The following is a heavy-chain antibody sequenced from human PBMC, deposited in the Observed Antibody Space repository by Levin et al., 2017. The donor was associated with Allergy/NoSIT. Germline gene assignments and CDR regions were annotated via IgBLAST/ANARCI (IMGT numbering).Heavy chain of an antibody. V-gene: IGHV2-5*02. Sequence: SGPTLVKPTQTLTLTCTFSGFSLSTGGVGVGWIRQPPGKALEWLALIYWDDDKRYSPSLKSRLTITKDTSKNQVVLTMTNMDPVDTATYYCAHYGTVAVAGRGFDYWGQGTLVTVSS. D-gene: IGHD6-19*01. CDR1: GFSLSTGGVG. CDR2: IYWDDDK. J-gene: IGHJ4*02. CDR3: AHYGTVAVAGRGFDY.